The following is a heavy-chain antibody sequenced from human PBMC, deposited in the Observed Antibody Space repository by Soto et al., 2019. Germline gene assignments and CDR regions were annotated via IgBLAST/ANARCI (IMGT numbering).Heavy chain of an antibody. D-gene: IGHD2-15*01. CDR2: IKQDGSKK. CDR3: VRTSLVVAAATREDY. Sequence: GGSLRLSCAASGFTFSSYWMSWVRQAPGKGLEWVANIKQDGSKKYYVDSVKGRFTISRDNAKNSLYLQMNSLRAEDTAVYYCVRTSLVVAAATREDYWGQGTLVTVSS. V-gene: IGHV3-7*01. CDR1: GFTFSSYW. J-gene: IGHJ4*02.